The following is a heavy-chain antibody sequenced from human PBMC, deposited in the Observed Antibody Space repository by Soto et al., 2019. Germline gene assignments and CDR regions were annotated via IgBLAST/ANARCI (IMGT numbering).Heavy chain of an antibody. CDR2: INPNSGGT. CDR3: ARGNDYDAGGLDAFDI. J-gene: IGHJ3*02. V-gene: IGHV1-2*04. Sequence: ASVKVSCKASGYTFTGYYMHWVRQAPGQGLEWMGWINPNSGGTNYAQKFQGWVTMTRDTSISTAYMELSRLRSDDTAVYYCARGNDYDAGGLDAFDIWGQGTMVTVSS. D-gene: IGHD4-17*01. CDR1: GYTFTGYY.